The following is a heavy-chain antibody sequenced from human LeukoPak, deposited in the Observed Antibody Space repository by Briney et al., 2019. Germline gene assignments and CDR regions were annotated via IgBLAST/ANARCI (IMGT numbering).Heavy chain of an antibody. CDR1: GFTFDDYA. J-gene: IGHJ2*01. CDR3: AKDMSVTTFFWYFDL. Sequence: GRSLRLSCAASGFTFDDYAMHWVRQAPGKGVEWVSGISWNSGSIGYADSVKGRFTISRDNAKNSLYLQMNSLRAEDTALYYCAKDMSVTTFFWYFDLWGRGTLVTVSS. V-gene: IGHV3-9*01. D-gene: IGHD3-16*01. CDR2: ISWNSGSI.